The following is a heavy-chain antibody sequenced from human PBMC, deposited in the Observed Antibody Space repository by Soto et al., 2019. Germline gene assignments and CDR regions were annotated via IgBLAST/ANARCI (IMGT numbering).Heavy chain of an antibody. D-gene: IGHD3-16*02. J-gene: IGHJ4*02. CDR3: ARPGYYDYIWGSYLDY. CDR1: GFTFSAYD. CDR2: ISGGGGDT. Sequence: EVQLLEPGGGLVQPGGSLRLSCAASGFTFSAYDVSWVRQAAGKGPEWVSAISGGGGDTFYADSVKGRFTISRDNSKNTLYLQMNSLRAEDTAVYYCARPGYYDYIWGSYLDYWGQGTLVTVSS. V-gene: IGHV3-23*01.